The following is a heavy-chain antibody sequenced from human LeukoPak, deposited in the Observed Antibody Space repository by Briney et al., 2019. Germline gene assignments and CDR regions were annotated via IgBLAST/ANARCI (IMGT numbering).Heavy chain of an antibody. D-gene: IGHD1-14*01. V-gene: IGHV1-69*01. J-gene: IGHJ6*03. CDR1: GGTFSSYA. CDR2: IIPIFGTA. CDR3: ARAVTRKPPYYYYMDV. Sequence: SVKVSCKASGGTFSSYAISWVRQAPGQGLEWMGGIIPIFGTANYAQKFQGRVTITADESTSTAYMELSSLRSEDTAVYYCARAVTRKPPYYYYMDVWGKGTTVTVSS.